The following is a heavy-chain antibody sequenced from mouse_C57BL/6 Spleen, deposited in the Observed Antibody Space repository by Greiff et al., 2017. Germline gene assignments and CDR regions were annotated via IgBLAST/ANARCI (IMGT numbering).Heavy chain of an antibody. CDR2: INPNNGGT. J-gene: IGHJ1*03. D-gene: IGHD1-1*01. CDR3: ARVHGSSYDWYFDV. Sequence: VQLKQSGPELVKPGASVKISCKASGYTFTDYYMNWVKQSHGKSLEWIGDINPNNGGTSYNQKFKGKATLTVDKSSSTAYMELRSLTSEDSAVYYCARVHGSSYDWYFDVWGTGTTVTVSS. CDR1: GYTFTDYY. V-gene: IGHV1-26*01.